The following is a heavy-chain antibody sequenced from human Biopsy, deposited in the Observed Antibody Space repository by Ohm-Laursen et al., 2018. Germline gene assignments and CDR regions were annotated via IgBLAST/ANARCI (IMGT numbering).Heavy chain of an antibody. Sequence: SLRLSCTASGFTFTDYDISWVRHVPGQGLEWLELISPSSTTIYYADSVRGRFFISRDDAKNSVSLEMSSLRADDTALYFCARNVRLEMTDHSGVTTYSRYFAMDAWGRGTTVTVSS. CDR1: GFTFTDYD. CDR2: ISPSSTTI. D-gene: IGHD1-1*01. CDR3: ARNVRLEMTDHSGVTTYSRYFAMDA. V-gene: IGHV3-11*01. J-gene: IGHJ6*02.